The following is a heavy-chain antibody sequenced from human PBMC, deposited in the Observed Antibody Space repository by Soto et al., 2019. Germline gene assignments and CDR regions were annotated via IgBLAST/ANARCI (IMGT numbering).Heavy chain of an antibody. J-gene: IGHJ4*02. D-gene: IGHD2-15*01. CDR2: INREGIT. CDR3: ARARWPYYFDY. CDR1: GFIFGNYG. V-gene: IGHV3-74*01. Sequence: EVQLVESGGGLVQPGGSLRLSCEASGFIFGNYGMNWVRQAPGKGLVWVSYINREGITNYADSVKGRFTTSRDNAKNTLYLQMTGLRDEDTAVYYFARARWPYYFDYGGQGTLVTVSS.